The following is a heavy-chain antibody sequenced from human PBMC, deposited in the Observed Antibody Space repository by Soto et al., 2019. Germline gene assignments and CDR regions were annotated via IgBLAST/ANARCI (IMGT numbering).Heavy chain of an antibody. Sequence: SETLSLTCAVYGGSFSGYYWSWIRQPPGKGLEWIGEINHSGSTNYNPSLKSRVTISVDTSKNQFSLKLSSVTAADTAVYYCARGLLSGYDDNYYYYYMDVWGKGTTVTVSS. CDR3: ARGLLSGYDDNYYYYYMDV. CDR2: INHSGST. V-gene: IGHV4-34*01. CDR1: GGSFSGYY. D-gene: IGHD5-12*01. J-gene: IGHJ6*03.